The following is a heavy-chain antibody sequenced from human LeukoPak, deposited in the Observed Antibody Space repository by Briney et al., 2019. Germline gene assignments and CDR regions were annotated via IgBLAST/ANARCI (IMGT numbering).Heavy chain of an antibody. D-gene: IGHD3-3*01. V-gene: IGHV1-24*01. CDR1: GYTLTELS. J-gene: IGHJ4*02. CDR3: ATRRFLEWSFDY. Sequence: ASVKVSCKVSGYTLTELSMHWVRQAPAKGLEWMGGFDPEDGETIYAQKFQGRVTMTEDTSTDTAYMELSSLRSEDTAVYYCATRRFLEWSFDYWGQGTLVTVSS. CDR2: FDPEDGET.